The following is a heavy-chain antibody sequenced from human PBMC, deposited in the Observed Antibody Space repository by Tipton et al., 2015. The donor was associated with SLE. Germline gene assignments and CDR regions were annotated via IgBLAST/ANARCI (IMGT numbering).Heavy chain of an antibody. CDR3: ARPQLRYYYDSSGYYGDAFDI. CDR1: GFTFSSYG. V-gene: IGHV3-33*01. J-gene: IGHJ3*02. Sequence: SLRLSCAASGFTFSSYGMHWVRQAPGKGLEWVAVIWYDGSNKYYADSVKGRFTISRDNSKNTLYLQMNSLRAEDTAVYYCARPQLRYYYDSSGYYGDAFDIWGQGTMVTVSS. CDR2: IWYDGSNK. D-gene: IGHD3-22*01.